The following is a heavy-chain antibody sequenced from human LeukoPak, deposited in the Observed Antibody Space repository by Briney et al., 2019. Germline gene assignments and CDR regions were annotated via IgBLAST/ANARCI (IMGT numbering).Heavy chain of an antibody. D-gene: IGHD2-2*01. CDR1: GASMRSETHY. CDR3: ARGRRELKYAPDY. CDR2: IYYTAGA. V-gene: IGHV4-31*03. J-gene: IGHJ4*02. Sequence: SETLSLSCNVSGASMRSETHYWSWLRQHPGKGPEWIAYIYYTAGAYYNPSLESRVSISLDASENQFSLKLSSVTAADTAVYYCARGRRELKYAPDYWGQGTLVTVSS.